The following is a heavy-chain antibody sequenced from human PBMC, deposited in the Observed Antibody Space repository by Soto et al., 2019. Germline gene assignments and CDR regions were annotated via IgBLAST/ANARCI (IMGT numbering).Heavy chain of an antibody. CDR2: IYYSGST. CDR1: GGSISSGGYY. D-gene: IGHD3-3*01. J-gene: IGHJ5*02. Sequence: PSETLSLTCTVSGGSISSGGYYWSWIRQHPGKGLEWIGYIYYSGSTYYNPSLKSRVTISVDTSKNQFSLKLSSVTAADTAVYYCARVLRFLEQGCGWFDPWGQGTLVTVSS. CDR3: ARVLRFLEQGCGWFDP. V-gene: IGHV4-31*03.